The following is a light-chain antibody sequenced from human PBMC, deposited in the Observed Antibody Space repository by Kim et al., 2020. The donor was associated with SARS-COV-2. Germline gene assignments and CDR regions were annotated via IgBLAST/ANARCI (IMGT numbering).Light chain of an antibody. CDR3: QQRTSWPPTYT. J-gene: IGKJ2*01. CDR1: QSVSRY. CDR2: DAS. Sequence: SPGERATPSCRASQSVSRYLAWYQQSPGQAPRLLIYDASNRATGIPARFSGSGSETDFTLTISSLEPGDSAVYYCQQRTSWPPTYTFGQGTKLEIK. V-gene: IGKV3-11*01.